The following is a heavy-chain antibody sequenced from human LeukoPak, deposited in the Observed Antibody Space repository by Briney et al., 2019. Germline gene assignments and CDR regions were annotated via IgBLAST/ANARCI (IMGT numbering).Heavy chain of an antibody. CDR3: ARQAPLGYCSSTSCPKGFDY. V-gene: IGHV5-51*01. CDR2: IYPGDSDT. CDR1: GYSFTSYW. Sequence: GESLKISCKGSGYSFTSYWIGWARQMPGKGLEWMGIIYPGDSDTRYSPSFQGQVTISADKSISTAYLQWSSLKASDTAMYYCARQAPLGYCSSTSCPKGFDYWGQGTLVTVSS. D-gene: IGHD2-2*01. J-gene: IGHJ4*02.